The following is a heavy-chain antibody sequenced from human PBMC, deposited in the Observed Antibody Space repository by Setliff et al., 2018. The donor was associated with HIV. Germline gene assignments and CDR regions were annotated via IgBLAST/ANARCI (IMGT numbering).Heavy chain of an antibody. D-gene: IGHD2-21*02. CDR3: TRDLWGDDYYYNNMDV. J-gene: IGHJ6*03. Sequence: PSETLSLTCSVSGASITSHNWSWIRQAAGKGLEWIGRIYTRGNTNYSPSLRSRVTMSVDTSKNQFSLKVTSVTAADTAVYYCTRDLWGDDYYYNNMDVWGKGTTVTVSS. V-gene: IGHV4-4*07. CDR1: GASITSHN. CDR2: IYTRGNT.